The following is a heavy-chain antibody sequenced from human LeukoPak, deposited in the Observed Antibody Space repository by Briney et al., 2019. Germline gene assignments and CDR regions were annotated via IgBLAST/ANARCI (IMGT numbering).Heavy chain of an antibody. Sequence: GGPLRLSCAASGFTFRTYGMSWVRQAPGKGLEWVSAITSGGTTYYADSVKRRFTSTRDNSKNTLYVQMNSLGAEDTAVYYCARRNHYESKEIDYWGQGTLVTASS. CDR1: GFTFRTYG. CDR3: ARRNHYESKEIDY. CDR2: ITSGGTT. D-gene: IGHD3-22*01. J-gene: IGHJ4*02. V-gene: IGHV3-23*01.